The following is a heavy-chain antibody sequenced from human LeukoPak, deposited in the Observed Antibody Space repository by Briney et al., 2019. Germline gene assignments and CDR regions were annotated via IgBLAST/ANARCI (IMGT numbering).Heavy chain of an antibody. D-gene: IGHD5-24*01. V-gene: IGHV4-34*01. CDR3: ARGPFRRGEMASY. CDR1: GGSFSGFY. CDR2: IDHSGNT. Sequence: PSETLSLTCAVYGGSFSGFYWSWIRQPPGEGLEWIGEIDHSGNTNYTPSLKSRVTISVDTSKNQFSLKLRSVSAADTAVYYCARGPFRRGEMASYWGQGTLVTVSP. J-gene: IGHJ4*02.